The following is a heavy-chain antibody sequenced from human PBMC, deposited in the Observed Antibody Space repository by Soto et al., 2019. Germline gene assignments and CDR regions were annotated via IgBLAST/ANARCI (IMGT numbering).Heavy chain of an antibody. CDR3: ARGHLPYGGHPPDTSLVPED. CDR2: IYYSGST. V-gene: IGHV4-31*03. CDR1: GGSISSGGYY. Sequence: QVQLQESGPGLVKPSQTLSLTCTVSGGSISSGGYYWSWIRQHPGKGLEWIGYIYYSGSTYYSPSLKSRVTISVDTSKNQFSLKLSSVTAADTAVYYCARGHLPYGGHPPDTSLVPEDWGQGTLVTVSS. J-gene: IGHJ4*02. D-gene: IGHD4-17*01.